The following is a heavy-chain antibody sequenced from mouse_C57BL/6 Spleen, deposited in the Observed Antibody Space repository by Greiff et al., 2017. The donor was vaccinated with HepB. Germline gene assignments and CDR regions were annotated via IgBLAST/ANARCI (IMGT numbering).Heavy chain of an antibody. CDR2: IYPGGGYT. CDR3: ARGDGSSGDYFDY. J-gene: IGHJ2*01. V-gene: IGHV1-63*01. D-gene: IGHD1-1*01. Sequence: VQRVESGAELVRPGTSVKMSCKASGYTFTNYWIGWAKQRPGHGLEWIGDIYPGGGYTNYNEKFKGKATLTADKSSSTAYMQFSSLTSEDSAIYYCARGDGSSGDYFDYWGQGTTLTVSS. CDR1: GYTFTNYW.